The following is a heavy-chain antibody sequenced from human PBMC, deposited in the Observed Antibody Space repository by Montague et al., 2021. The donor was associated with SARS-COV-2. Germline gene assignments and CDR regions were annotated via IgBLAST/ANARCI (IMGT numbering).Heavy chain of an antibody. V-gene: IGHV3-21*01. D-gene: IGHD3-10*02. CDR1: GFPFRSYT. CDR3: ARDVPGYPGIFEI. CDR2: ITGSSAYI. J-gene: IGHJ3*02. Sequence: SLRLYCAASGFPFRSYTMDWVRQAPGKGLEWVSSITGSSAYIYYADSVKGRFTISRDNAENSLYLQMNSLRAEDTAVYYCARDVPGYPGIFEIWGQGTMVTVSS.